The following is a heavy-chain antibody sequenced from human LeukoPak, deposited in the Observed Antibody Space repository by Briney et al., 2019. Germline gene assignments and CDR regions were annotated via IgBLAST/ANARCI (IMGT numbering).Heavy chain of an antibody. J-gene: IGHJ5*02. Sequence: GGSLRLSCAASGFTFSSYAIHWVRQAPGKGLEWVAVISYDGSNKYYADSVKGRFTISRDNSKNTLYLQMNSLRAEDTAVYYCAREAGYYCSSTSCYSNWFDPWGQGTLVTVSS. CDR1: GFTFSSYA. V-gene: IGHV3-30*04. D-gene: IGHD2-2*01. CDR3: AREAGYYCSSTSCYSNWFDP. CDR2: ISYDGSNK.